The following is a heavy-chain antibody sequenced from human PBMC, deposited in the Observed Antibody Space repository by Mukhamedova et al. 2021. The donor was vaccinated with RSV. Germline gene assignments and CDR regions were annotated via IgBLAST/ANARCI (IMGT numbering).Heavy chain of an antibody. J-gene: IGHJ3*02. D-gene: IGHD3-3*01. V-gene: IGHV3-49*02. CDR2: IRSKAYGGTT. CDR3: TRDLGGRFLEPSWI. Sequence: GLEWVGFIRSKAYGGTTEYAASVKGRFTISRDDSKSIAYLQMNSLKTEDTAVYYCTRDLGGRFLEPSWIWGQGTMVIVSS.